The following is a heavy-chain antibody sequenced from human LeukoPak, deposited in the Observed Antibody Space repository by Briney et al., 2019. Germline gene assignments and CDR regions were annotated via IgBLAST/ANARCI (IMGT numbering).Heavy chain of an antibody. CDR3: AKDRSRSGWTVDY. D-gene: IGHD6-19*01. J-gene: IGHJ4*02. CDR1: GFTFSSYA. CDR2: ISGSGGST. V-gene: IGHV3-23*01. Sequence: GGSLRLSCAASGFTFSSYAMSWVRQAPGKGLEWVSAISGSGGSTYYAGSVKGRFTISRDDSKNTLYLQMNSLRAEDTAVYYCAKDRSRSGWTVDYWGQGTLVTVSS.